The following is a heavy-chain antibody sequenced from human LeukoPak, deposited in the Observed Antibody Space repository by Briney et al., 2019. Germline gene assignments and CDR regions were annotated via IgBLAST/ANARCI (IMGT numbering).Heavy chain of an antibody. CDR1: GESFSGHY. Sequence: PSETLSLTCAVYGESFSGHYWSWIRQPPGKGREWIGEIDHGGATTYNPSLESRVTLLADTSKNQFSLKVRFLTAADTAVYYCARRPRSSGNDDGPPSLDYWSQGTRVTVSS. CDR2: IDHGGAT. V-gene: IGHV4-34*01. D-gene: IGHD1-1*01. J-gene: IGHJ4*02. CDR3: ARRPRSSGNDDGPPSLDY.